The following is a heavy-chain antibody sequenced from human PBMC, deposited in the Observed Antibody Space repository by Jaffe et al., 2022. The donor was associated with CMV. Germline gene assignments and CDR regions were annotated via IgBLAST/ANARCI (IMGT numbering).Heavy chain of an antibody. J-gene: IGHJ4*02. D-gene: IGHD3-3*01. Sequence: EVQLVESGGGLIQPGGSLRLSCAASGFTVSSNYMSWVRQAPGKGLEWVSVIYSGGSTYYADSVKGRFTISRDNSKNTLYLQMNSLRAEDTAVYYCARARWYDFWSGPPTRKNPSDDYWGQGTLVTVSS. V-gene: IGHV3-53*01. CDR2: IYSGGST. CDR1: GFTVSSNY. CDR3: ARARWYDFWSGPPTRKNPSDDY.